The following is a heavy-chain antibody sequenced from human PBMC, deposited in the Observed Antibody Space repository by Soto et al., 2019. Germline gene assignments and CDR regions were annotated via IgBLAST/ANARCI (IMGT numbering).Heavy chain of an antibody. J-gene: IGHJ3*02. V-gene: IGHV1-8*01. CDR1: GYTFTSYD. Sequence: QVQLVQSGAEVKKPGASVKVSCKASGYTFTSYDINWVRQATGQGLEWMGWMNPNSGNTGYAQKFQGRVTMTRNTSISTAYMELSSLRSEDTAVYYCARAPFEDYDFWSGYYAFDSWGQGTMVTVSS. CDR3: ARAPFEDYDFWSGYYAFDS. CDR2: MNPNSGNT. D-gene: IGHD3-3*01.